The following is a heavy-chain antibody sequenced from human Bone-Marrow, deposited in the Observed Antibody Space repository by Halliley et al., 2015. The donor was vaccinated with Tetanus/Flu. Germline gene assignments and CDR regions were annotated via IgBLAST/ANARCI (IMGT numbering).Heavy chain of an antibody. D-gene: IGHD3-22*01. Sequence: SIASSGHYPNYGDSVKGRFTSSGDDAKNSLYLQMDRLRAEDTAVYYCARLKVVTGYSYGMDVWGQGTTVTVSS. CDR2: IASSGHYP. V-gene: IGHV3-11*06. J-gene: IGHJ6*02. CDR3: ARLKVVTGYSYGMDV.